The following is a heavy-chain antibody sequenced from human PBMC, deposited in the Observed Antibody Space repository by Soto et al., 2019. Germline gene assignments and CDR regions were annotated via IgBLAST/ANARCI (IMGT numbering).Heavy chain of an antibody. CDR3: VCVLPDNWFDP. D-gene: IGHD2-15*01. J-gene: IGHJ5*02. CDR2: IYYSGST. V-gene: IGHV4-39*01. CDR1: GGSISSSSYY. Sequence: SETLSLTCTVSGGSISSSSYYWGWIRQPPGKGLEWIGSIYYSGSTYYNPSLKSRVTISVDTSKNQFSLKLSSVTAADTAVYYCVCVLPDNWFDPWGQGTLVTVSS.